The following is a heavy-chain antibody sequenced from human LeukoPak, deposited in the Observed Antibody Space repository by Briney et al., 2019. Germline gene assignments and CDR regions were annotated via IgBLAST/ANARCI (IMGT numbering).Heavy chain of an antibody. CDR3: ARGEYIYCGGDCYSLDY. Sequence: TGGSLRLSCAASGFTFSSYGMHWVRQAPGKGLEWVAFIRYDGSNKYYADSVKGRFTISRDNSKNTLYLQMNSLRAEDTAVYYCARGEYIYCGGDCYSLDYWGQGTLVTVSS. CDR1: GFTFSSYG. J-gene: IGHJ4*02. CDR2: IRYDGSNK. D-gene: IGHD2-21*02. V-gene: IGHV3-30*02.